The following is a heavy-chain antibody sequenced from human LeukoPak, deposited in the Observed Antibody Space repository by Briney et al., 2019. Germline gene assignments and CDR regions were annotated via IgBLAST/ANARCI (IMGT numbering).Heavy chain of an antibody. V-gene: IGHV3-30*04. CDR3: VGSPTYYYMDV. D-gene: IGHD3-10*01. J-gene: IGHJ6*03. CDR2: ISHDGTKD. Sequence: PGKSLRLSCAASGSTFRNHAIHWVREAPGKGLEWVTVISHDGTKDYYREALKGRFTISRDNSKNTVLLQMNSLSPDDTAVYYCVGSPTYYYMDVWGKGTTVTVSS. CDR1: GSTFRNHA.